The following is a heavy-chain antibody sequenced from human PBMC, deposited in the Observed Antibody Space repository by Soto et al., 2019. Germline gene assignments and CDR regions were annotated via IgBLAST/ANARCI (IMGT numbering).Heavy chain of an antibody. V-gene: IGHV4-30-2*01. D-gene: IGHD5-12*01. CDR1: GGSISSGGYS. CDR3: AAGGGLPRYY. CDR2: IYHSGST. Sequence: QLQLQESGSGLVKPSQTLSLTCAVSGGSISSGGYSLIWIRQPPGKGLEWIGYIYHSGSTYYNPSLKSRVTISVDRSKNQFSLKLSSVTAADTAVYYCAAGGGLPRYYWGQGTLVTVSS. J-gene: IGHJ4*02.